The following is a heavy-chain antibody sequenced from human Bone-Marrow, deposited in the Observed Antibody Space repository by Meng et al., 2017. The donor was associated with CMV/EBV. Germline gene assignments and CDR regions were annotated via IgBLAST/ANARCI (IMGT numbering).Heavy chain of an antibody. CDR3: ARVIVLIPAAIPSDNWFDP. Sequence: SETLSLTCTVSGGSISSSRYYWGWIRQPPGKGLEWIGSIYYSGTTYYNPSLKSRVTSRVTISLDTSNNQFSLRLTSVTAADTAVYYCARVIVLIPAAIPSDNWFDPWGQGILVTVSS. CDR2: IYYSGTT. D-gene: IGHD2-2*01. V-gene: IGHV4-39*07. CDR1: GGSISSSRYY. J-gene: IGHJ5*02.